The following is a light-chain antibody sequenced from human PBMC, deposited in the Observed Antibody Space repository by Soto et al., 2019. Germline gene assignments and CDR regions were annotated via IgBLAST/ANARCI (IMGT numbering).Light chain of an antibody. Sequence: DIQMTQSPSSLSASVGDRVTITCRASQYISGHLNWYQQKPGKAPRVLIYLASTVQSGVPSRFSGSGSGTEFTLTISSLQPEDYGTYYCQQSYSTPRYTFGQGTKLDIK. J-gene: IGKJ2*01. CDR1: QYISGH. CDR2: LAS. CDR3: QQSYSTPRYT. V-gene: IGKV1-39*01.